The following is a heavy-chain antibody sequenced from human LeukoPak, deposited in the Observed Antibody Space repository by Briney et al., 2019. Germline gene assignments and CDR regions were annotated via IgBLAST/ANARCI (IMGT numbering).Heavy chain of an antibody. D-gene: IGHD4-17*01. Sequence: SETLSLTCTVSGGSISSDYWSWIRQPPGKGLEWIGYIYYSGSASYNPSVKSRVTISVDTSKNQFSLKLNSVTAADTAVYYCAKKRAYGDYGFDPWGQGTLVTVSP. CDR1: GGSISSDY. V-gene: IGHV4-59*01. CDR3: AKKRAYGDYGFDP. J-gene: IGHJ5*02. CDR2: IYYSGSA.